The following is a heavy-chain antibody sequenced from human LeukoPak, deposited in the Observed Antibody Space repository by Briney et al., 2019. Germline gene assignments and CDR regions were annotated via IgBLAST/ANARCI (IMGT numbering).Heavy chain of an antibody. CDR1: GFTFSSYS. Sequence: PGGSLRLSCAASGFTFSSYSMNWVRQAPGKGLEWVSSISSSSSYIYYADSVKGRFTISRDNAKNSLYLQMNSLRAEDTAVYYCARGGRVRSYYYYYYGMDVWGQGTLVTVSS. CDR3: ARGGRVRSYYYYYYGMDV. V-gene: IGHV3-21*01. D-gene: IGHD2-15*01. J-gene: IGHJ6*02. CDR2: ISSSSSYI.